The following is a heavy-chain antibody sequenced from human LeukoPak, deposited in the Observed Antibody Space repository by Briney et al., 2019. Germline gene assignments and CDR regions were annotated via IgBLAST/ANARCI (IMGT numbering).Heavy chain of an antibody. D-gene: IGHD6-13*01. J-gene: IGHJ4*02. CDR1: GFTFSSYS. CDR3: ARDLRNYLTGYSSSWYFDY. Sequence: GGSLRLSCAASGFTFSSYSMNWVRQAPGKGLEWVSSISSSSSYIYYADSVKGRFTISRDNAKNSLYLQMNSLRAEDTAVYYCARDLRNYLTGYSSSWYFDYWGQGTLVTVSS. V-gene: IGHV3-21*01. CDR2: ISSSSSYI.